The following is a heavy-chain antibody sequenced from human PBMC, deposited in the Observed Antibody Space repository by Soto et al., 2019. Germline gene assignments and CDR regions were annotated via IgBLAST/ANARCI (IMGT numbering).Heavy chain of an antibody. CDR1: GFTFGSYS. J-gene: IGHJ5*02. D-gene: IGHD6-19*01. Sequence: GGSLRLSCAASGFTFGSYSMNWVHQAPGKGLEWISYISSHSSTLYYADSVKGRFTISRDNAGNSLYLQMNSLRDEDTAVYYCVRDGSGNLYLNWFDPWGQGTLVTVSS. CDR3: VRDGSGNLYLNWFDP. V-gene: IGHV3-48*02. CDR2: ISSHSSTL.